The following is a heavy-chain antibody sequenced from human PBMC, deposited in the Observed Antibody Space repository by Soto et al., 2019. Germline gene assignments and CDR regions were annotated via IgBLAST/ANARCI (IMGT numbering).Heavy chain of an antibody. Sequence: GSLRLSCAASGLAFSTFSMNWVRQAPGKGLEWVSSIDTRSDIYYADSVKGRFTISRDNAKNSLSLQMNSLRAEDTGVYYCAREETAWPLAYGLDVWGQGTTVTVSS. D-gene: IGHD2-21*02. J-gene: IGHJ6*02. CDR1: GLAFSTFS. CDR3: AREETAWPLAYGLDV. CDR2: IDTRSDI. V-gene: IGHV3-21*01.